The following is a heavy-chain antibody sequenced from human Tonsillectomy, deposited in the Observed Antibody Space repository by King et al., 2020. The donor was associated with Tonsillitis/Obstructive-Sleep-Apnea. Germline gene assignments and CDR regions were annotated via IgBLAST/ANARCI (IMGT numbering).Heavy chain of an antibody. CDR1: GFTFSSYG. CDR2: ISYDGSNK. CDR3: ARCIQVIVVVPAAVHLDYYYYGMDV. V-gene: IGHV3-30*04. D-gene: IGHD2-2*01. J-gene: IGHJ6*02. Sequence: VQLVESGGGVVQPGRSLRLSCAASGFTFSSYGMPWVRQAPGKGLEWVAVISYDGSNKYYADSVRGRFTISRDNSKNTLYPQMNSLRAEETAVYYCARCIQVIVVVPAAVHLDYYYYGMDVWGQGTTVTVSS.